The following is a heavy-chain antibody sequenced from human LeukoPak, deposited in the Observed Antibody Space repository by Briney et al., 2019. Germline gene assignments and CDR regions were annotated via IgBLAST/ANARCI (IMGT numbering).Heavy chain of an antibody. CDR1: GITFSSYS. CDR2: ISSSSTYI. J-gene: IGHJ4*02. CDR3: ARPLSPGGYSYGFDY. D-gene: IGHD5-18*01. Sequence: GGSLRLSCAATGITFSSYSMNWVRQAPGKGLEWISSISSSSTYIYYADSVKGRFTISRDNAKNSLYLQMNSLRAEDTAVYYCARPLSPGGYSYGFDYWGQGSLVTVSS. V-gene: IGHV3-21*01.